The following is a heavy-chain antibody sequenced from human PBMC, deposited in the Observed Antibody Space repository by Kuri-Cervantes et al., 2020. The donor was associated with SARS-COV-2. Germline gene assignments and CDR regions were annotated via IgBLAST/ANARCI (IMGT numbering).Heavy chain of an antibody. J-gene: IGHJ6*03. D-gene: IGHD6-6*01. Sequence: ASVKVSCKASGYTFTGYYMHWVRQAPGQGLEWMGWINPNSGGTNYAQKFQGRVTTTRDTSISTAYMELSRLRSDDTAVYYCARVTRYSSSSASDDYYYYMDVWGKGTTVTVSS. CDR1: GYTFTGYY. CDR2: INPNSGGT. CDR3: ARVTRYSSSSASDDYYYYMDV. V-gene: IGHV1-2*02.